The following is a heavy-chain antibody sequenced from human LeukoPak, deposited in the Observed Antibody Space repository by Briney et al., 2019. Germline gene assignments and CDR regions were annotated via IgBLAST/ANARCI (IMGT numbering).Heavy chain of an antibody. V-gene: IGHV3-30*03. CDR1: GFIFSSYD. CDR2: ISYDGSNK. CDR3: TTGISYYYYGMDV. D-gene: IGHD1-26*01. Sequence: PGGSLRLSCEASGFIFSSYDMHWIRQAPGKGLEWVAFISYDGSNKYYADSVKGRFTISRDNFKNTLYLQMNSLRVEDTAVYFCTTGISYYYYGMDVWGQGTTVTVSS. J-gene: IGHJ6*02.